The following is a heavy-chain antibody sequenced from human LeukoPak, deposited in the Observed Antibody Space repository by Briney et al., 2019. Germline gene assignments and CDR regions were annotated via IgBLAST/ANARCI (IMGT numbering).Heavy chain of an antibody. V-gene: IGHV3-53*01. CDR2: IYSGGST. CDR3: AELGITMIGGV. D-gene: IGHD3-10*02. Sequence: GGSLRLSCAASGFTVSNNYMSWVCQAPGKGLEWVSVIYSGGSTYYADSVKGRFTISRDNSKNTLYLQMNSLRAEDTAVYYCAELGITMIGGVWGKGTTVTISS. J-gene: IGHJ6*04. CDR1: GFTVSNNY.